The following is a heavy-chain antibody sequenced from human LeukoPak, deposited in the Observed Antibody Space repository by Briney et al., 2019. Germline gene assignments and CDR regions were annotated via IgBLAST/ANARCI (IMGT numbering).Heavy chain of an antibody. CDR2: IYDSGST. Sequence: TSETLSLTCAVSGGSINNYYWSWIRQPPGKGLEWIGYIYDSGSTNYNPSLQSRVTISVDTSKNQFSLKLSSVTAADAAVYYCARDLTTIVVVTHNWFDPWGQGTLVTVSS. CDR3: ARDLTTIVVVTHNWFDP. D-gene: IGHD3-22*01. V-gene: IGHV4-59*12. CDR1: GGSINNYY. J-gene: IGHJ5*02.